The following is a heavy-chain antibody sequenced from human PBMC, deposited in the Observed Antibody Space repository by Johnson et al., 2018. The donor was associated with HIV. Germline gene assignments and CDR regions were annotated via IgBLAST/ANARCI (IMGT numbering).Heavy chain of an antibody. CDR2: IATRAEAI. V-gene: IGHV3-48*03. D-gene: IGHD3-16*01. J-gene: IGHJ3*02. CDR3: ARDLWEANVFPGAFDI. CDR1: GFAFGNYE. Sequence: EVQLVESGGALVQPGGSLTLSCAGYGFAFGNYEMNWVRQAPGKGLEWVSYIATRAEAIHYADSVKGRFTISRDNSQNSLYLQMNGLRAEDTAIYYCARDLWEANVFPGAFDIWGQGTVVTVSS.